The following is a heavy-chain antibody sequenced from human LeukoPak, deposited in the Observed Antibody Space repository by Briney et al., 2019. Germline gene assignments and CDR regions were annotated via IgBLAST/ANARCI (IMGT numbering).Heavy chain of an antibody. CDR3: ARGYCSGGSCYVFDY. J-gene: IGHJ4*02. CDR2: INPNSGGT. D-gene: IGHD2-15*01. V-gene: IGHV1-2*02. CDR1: GYTFTGYY. Sequence: GASVTVSCKASGYTFTGYYMHWVRQAPGQGLEWMGWINPNSGGTNYAQKFQGRVTMTRDTSISTAYMELSRLRSDDTAVYYCARGYCSGGSCYVFDYWGQGTLVTVSS.